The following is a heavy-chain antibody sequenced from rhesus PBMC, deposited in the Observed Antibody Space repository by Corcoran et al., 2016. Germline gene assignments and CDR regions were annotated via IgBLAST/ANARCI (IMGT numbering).Heavy chain of an antibody. CDR2: IYWNERK. V-gene: IGHV2-95*01. J-gene: IGHJ5-2*02. Sequence: QVTLKESGPALVKPTQTLTLTCALSGFSINTAETGVGGIRQPPGKALEWLANIYWNERKYYSTSLKSRLTISKDTSNNQVILTMTNMDPVDTATYYCARTKWNDVSLDVWGRGVLVTVSS. D-gene: IGHD1-7*02. CDR1: GFSINTAETG. CDR3: ARTKWNDVSLDV.